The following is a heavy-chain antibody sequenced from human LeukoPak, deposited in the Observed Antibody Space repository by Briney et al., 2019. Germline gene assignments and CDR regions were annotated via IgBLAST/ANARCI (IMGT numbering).Heavy chain of an antibody. J-gene: IGHJ6*04. V-gene: IGHV3-48*03. CDR2: ISSSGSTI. CDR1: GFTFSSYE. CDR3: ARDRNIAVAGGAY. Sequence: GGSLRLSCAASGFTFSSYEMNWVRQAPGKGLEWVSYISSSGSTIYYADSVKGRFTISRDNAKNSLYLQMNSLRAEDTAVYYCARDRNIAVAGGAYWGKGTTVTVPS. D-gene: IGHD6-19*01.